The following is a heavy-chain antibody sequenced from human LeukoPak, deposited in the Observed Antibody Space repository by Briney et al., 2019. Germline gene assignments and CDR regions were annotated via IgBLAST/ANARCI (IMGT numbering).Heavy chain of an antibody. D-gene: IGHD6-6*01. CDR2: IRYDGSNK. CDR1: GFTFSSYS. Sequence: PGGSLRLSCAASGFTFSSYSMNWVRQAPGKGLEWVAFIRYDGSNKYYADSVKGRFTISRDNSKNTLYLQMNSLRAEDTAVYYCAPRPWGIESIAAPHGPYYMDVWGKGTTVTVSS. CDR3: APRPWGIESIAAPHGPYYMDV. J-gene: IGHJ6*03. V-gene: IGHV3-30*02.